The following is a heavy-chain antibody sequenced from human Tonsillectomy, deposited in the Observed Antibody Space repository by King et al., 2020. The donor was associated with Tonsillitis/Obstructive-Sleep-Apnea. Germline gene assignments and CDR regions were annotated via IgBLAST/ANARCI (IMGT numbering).Heavy chain of an antibody. Sequence: VQLVESGAEVKKPGASVKVSCKASGYTFTSYGISWVRQAPGQGLEWMGWISAYNGNTNYAQKLQGRVTMTTDTSTSTAYMELRSLRSDDTAVYYCARDPSSGWSTLPSRLPYGMDVWGQGTTVTVSS. CDR2: ISAYNGNT. CDR1: GYTFTSYG. V-gene: IGHV1-18*01. J-gene: IGHJ6*02. CDR3: ARDPSSGWSTLPSRLPYGMDV. D-gene: IGHD6-19*01.